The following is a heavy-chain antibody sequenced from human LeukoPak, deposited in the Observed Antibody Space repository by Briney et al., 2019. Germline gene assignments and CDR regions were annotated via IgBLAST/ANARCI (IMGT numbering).Heavy chain of an antibody. CDR1: GYTFTSYD. V-gene: IGHV1-8*03. Sequence: ASVKVSCKASGYTFTSYDINWVRQATGQGLEWMGWMNPNSGNTGYAQKFQGRVTITRNTSISTAYMELSSLRPEDTAVYYCARTRAKHSGSSDFDYWGQGTLVTVSS. CDR3: ARTRAKHSGSSDFDY. D-gene: IGHD1-26*01. CDR2: MNPNSGNT. J-gene: IGHJ4*02.